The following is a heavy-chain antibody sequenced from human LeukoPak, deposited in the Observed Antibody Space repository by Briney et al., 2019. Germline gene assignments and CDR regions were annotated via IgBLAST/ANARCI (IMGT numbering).Heavy chain of an antibody. CDR3: TRGTNDYGGIERKKPFDY. D-gene: IGHD4-23*01. CDR2: ISYDGSNK. Sequence: GGSLRLSCEASGFTFRNYGMHWVRQAPGKGLEWVAVISYDGSNKYYVDSVKSRFTISRDNSKNTLYLQMSSLRAEDTAVYYCTRGTNDYGGIERKKPFDYWGQGTLVTVSS. V-gene: IGHV3-30*19. CDR1: GFTFRNYG. J-gene: IGHJ4*02.